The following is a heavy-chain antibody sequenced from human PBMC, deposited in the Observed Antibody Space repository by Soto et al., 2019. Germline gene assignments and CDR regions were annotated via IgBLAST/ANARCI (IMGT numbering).Heavy chain of an antibody. CDR1: GYTFTNYG. D-gene: IGHD1-26*01. CDR3: ARDGRSGTFREGLDY. J-gene: IGHJ4*02. Sequence: QVQLLQSGGEVRKPGASVKVSCKASGYTFTNYGITWVRQAPGQGLEWMGWISVYTGNTNYEQKLQGRVIMTTDTATNTANMELRSLTSDDTAVYYCARDGRSGTFREGLDYWGQGTLVTVSS. V-gene: IGHV1-18*01. CDR2: ISVYTGNT.